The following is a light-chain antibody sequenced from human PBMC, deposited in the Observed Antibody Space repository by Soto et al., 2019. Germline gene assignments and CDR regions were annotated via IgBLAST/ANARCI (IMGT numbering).Light chain of an antibody. J-gene: IGKJ3*01. V-gene: IGKV1-9*01. CDR2: AAS. Sequence: DIPLTQSPSFLSASVGDRVTITCRASQGISSYLAWYQQKPGKAPKLLIYAASTLQSGVTSRFSGSGAGTEFTLTISRLQPEDFETYYCQQLNSYPPPTFGPGTKVDIK. CDR3: QQLNSYPPPT. CDR1: QGISSY.